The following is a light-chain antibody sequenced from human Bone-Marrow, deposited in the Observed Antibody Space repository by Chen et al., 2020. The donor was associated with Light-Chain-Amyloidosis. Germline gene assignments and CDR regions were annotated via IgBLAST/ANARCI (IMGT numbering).Light chain of an antibody. CDR2: RDT. Sequence: SYELTQPPSVSVSPGHTARITCYGDDLPTKYAYWYQQKPGQAPVLVIHRDTERPSGIAERFSGSRSVTTAMLTSSGVPAEDEADYHCQSADSSGTYEVIFGGGTKLTVL. V-gene: IGLV3-25*03. CDR3: QSADSSGTYEVI. CDR1: DLPTKY. J-gene: IGLJ2*01.